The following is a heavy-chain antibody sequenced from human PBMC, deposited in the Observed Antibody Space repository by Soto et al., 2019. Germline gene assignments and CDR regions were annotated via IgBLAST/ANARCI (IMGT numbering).Heavy chain of an antibody. D-gene: IGHD1-20*01. V-gene: IGHV3-23*01. CDR3: ARGYSKYNRH. CDR1: GFTFSKDA. Sequence: GGSLRLSCVASGFTFSKDAMSWVRQAPGKGLEWVSGFSESGDSTYYADSVKGRFTISRDNSRNTLYLQMSSLGAEDTALYYCARGYSKYNRHWGQGTLVTVSS. J-gene: IGHJ4*02. CDR2: FSESGDST.